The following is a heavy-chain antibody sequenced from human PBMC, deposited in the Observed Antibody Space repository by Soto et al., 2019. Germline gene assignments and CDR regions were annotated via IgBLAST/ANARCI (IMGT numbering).Heavy chain of an antibody. J-gene: IGHJ4*02. V-gene: IGHV3-23*01. CDR3: AKGKSSGWYYFDY. CDR1: GGTFSGYA. Sequence: GGSLRLCSAASGGTFSGYAMSWVRQAPGKGLEWVSAISGSGGSTYYADSVKGRFTISRDNSKNTLYLQMNSLRAEDTAVYYCAKGKSSGWYYFDYWGQGTLVTVSS. D-gene: IGHD6-19*01. CDR2: ISGSGGST.